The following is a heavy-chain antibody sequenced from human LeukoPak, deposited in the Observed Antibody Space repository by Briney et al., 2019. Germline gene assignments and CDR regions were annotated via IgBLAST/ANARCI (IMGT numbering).Heavy chain of an antibody. V-gene: IGHV4-30-4*08. CDR3: ARDVSSGSRVYWFDP. J-gene: IGHJ5*02. Sequence: TLSLTCTVSGGSISSGDYYWSWIRQPPGKGLERIGYIYYSGSTYYNPSLKSRVTISVDTSKNQFSLKLSSVTAADTAVYYCARDVSSGSRVYWFDPWGQGTLVTVSS. CDR2: IYYSGST. D-gene: IGHD1-26*01. CDR1: GGSISSGDYY.